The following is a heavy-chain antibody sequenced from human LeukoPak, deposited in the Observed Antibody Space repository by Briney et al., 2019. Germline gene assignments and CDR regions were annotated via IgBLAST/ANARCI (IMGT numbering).Heavy chain of an antibody. CDR2: IYYSGST. CDR1: GGSISSYY. CDR3: ARGAHDLLTTYYHFDS. Sequence: PSETLSLTCTVSGGSISSYYWSWIRQPPGQGLEWIGYIYYSGSTNYNPSLKSRVTISVDTSKNQFSLKLSSVTAADTAVYYCARGAHDLLTTYYHFDSWGQGALVTVSS. V-gene: IGHV4-59*01. J-gene: IGHJ4*02. D-gene: IGHD3-9*01.